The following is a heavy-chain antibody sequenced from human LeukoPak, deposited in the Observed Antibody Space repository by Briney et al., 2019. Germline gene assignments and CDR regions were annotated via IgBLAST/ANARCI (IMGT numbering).Heavy chain of an antibody. D-gene: IGHD6-19*01. Sequence: GGSLRLSCAASGFTLSSYWMHWVRQAPGEGLVWVSRINSDGSNINYADSVKGRFTISRDNAKNTLYLQMNSLRVEDTAVYYCVRSSGWPGYWGQGTLVTVSS. J-gene: IGHJ4*02. CDR3: VRSSGWPGY. CDR1: GFTLSSYW. CDR2: INSDGSNI. V-gene: IGHV3-74*01.